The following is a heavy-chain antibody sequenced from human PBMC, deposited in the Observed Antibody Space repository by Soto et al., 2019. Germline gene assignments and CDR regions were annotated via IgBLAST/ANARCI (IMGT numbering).Heavy chain of an antibody. J-gene: IGHJ4*02. CDR2: ISGSGGST. V-gene: IGHV3-23*01. CDR1: GFTFSSYA. CDR3: ANDLSDDIWGSYRPIPPPLDY. Sequence: EVQLLESGGGLVQPGGSLRLSCAASGFTFSSYAMSWVRQAPGKGLEWVSAISGSGGSTYYADSVKGRFTISRDNSKNTLYLQMNSLRAEDTAVYYCANDLSDDIWGSYRPIPPPLDYWGQGTLVTVSS. D-gene: IGHD3-16*02.